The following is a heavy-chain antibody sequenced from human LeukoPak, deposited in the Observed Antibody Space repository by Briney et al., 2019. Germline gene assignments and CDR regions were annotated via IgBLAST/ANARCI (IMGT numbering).Heavy chain of an antibody. D-gene: IGHD2-15*01. CDR3: AVLGYCSGSSCYSTNHFDY. CDR2: IWYDGSNK. J-gene: IGHJ4*02. V-gene: IGHV3-33*01. CDR1: GFTFSSYG. Sequence: PGRSLRLSCAVSGFTFSSYGMHWVRQAPGKGLERVAVIWYDGSNKYYADSVKGRFTISRDNSKNTLYLQMNSLRAEDTAVYYCAVLGYCSGSSCYSTNHFDYWGQGTLVTVSS.